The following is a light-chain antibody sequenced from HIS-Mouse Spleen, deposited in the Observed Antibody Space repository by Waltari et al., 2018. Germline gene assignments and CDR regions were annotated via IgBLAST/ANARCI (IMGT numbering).Light chain of an antibody. CDR1: ALPKKY. CDR3: QSADSSGTYSVV. J-gene: IGLJ2*01. Sequence: SYELTQPPSVSVSPGQTARITCSGDALPKKYAYWYQKKSGQAPVLVIYKDSERPSGIPERFSGSSSGTTVTLTISGVQAEDEADYYCQSADSSGTYSVVFGGGTKLTVL. CDR2: KDS. V-gene: IGLV3-25*03.